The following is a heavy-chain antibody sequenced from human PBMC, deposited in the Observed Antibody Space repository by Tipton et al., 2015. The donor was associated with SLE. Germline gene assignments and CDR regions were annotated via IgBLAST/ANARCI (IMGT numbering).Heavy chain of an antibody. Sequence: GSLRLSCAASGFTFGTYGMHWVRQAPGKGLEWVSFIRFDGNVKQYADSVRGRFTISRDNSKNTLSLQMDSLRPEDTSIYYCASILGNTNPSDFWGQGTLVTVSS. CDR1: GFTFGTYG. CDR3: ASILGNTNPSDF. CDR2: IRFDGNVK. J-gene: IGHJ4*02. D-gene: IGHD2-8*01. V-gene: IGHV3-30*02.